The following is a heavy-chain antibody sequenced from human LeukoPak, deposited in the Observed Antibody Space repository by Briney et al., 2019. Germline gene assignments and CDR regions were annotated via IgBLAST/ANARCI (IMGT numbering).Heavy chain of an antibody. V-gene: IGHV3-23*01. CDR3: ARAAAVCSSTSCYGHY. CDR1: GFTFSSYD. Sequence: PGGSLRLSCAASGFTFSSYDMSWVRQAPGKGLEWVSAISGNGRDTYYTDSVKGPFTISRDNSKNTLYLQMNSLRAEDTAIYYCARAAAVCSSTSCYGHYWGQGTLVTVSS. D-gene: IGHD2-2*01. CDR2: ISGNGRDT. J-gene: IGHJ4*02.